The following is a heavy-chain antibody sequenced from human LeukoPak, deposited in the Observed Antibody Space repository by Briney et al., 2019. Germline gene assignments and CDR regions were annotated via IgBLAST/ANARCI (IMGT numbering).Heavy chain of an antibody. CDR3: ARATSPRPIPMVRGAVEYFQH. CDR2: IIAYNGNT. V-gene: IGHV1-18*01. J-gene: IGHJ1*01. Sequence: GASVKVSCKASGYTFTSYGISWVRQAPGQGLEWMGWIIAYNGNTNYAQKLQGRVTMTTDTSTSTAYMELRGLRADDTAGYDCARATSPRPIPMVRGAVEYFQHWGQGTLVTASS. D-gene: IGHD3-10*01. CDR1: GYTFTSYG.